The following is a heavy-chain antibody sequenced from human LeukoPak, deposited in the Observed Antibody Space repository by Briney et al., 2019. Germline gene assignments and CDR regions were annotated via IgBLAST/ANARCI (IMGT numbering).Heavy chain of an antibody. D-gene: IGHD6-13*01. CDR2: INTNTGNP. V-gene: IGHV7-4-1*02. Sequence: ASVKASCKASGYTFTSYAMNWVRQAPGQGLEWMGWINTNTGNPTYAQGFTGRFVFSLDTSVSTAYLQISSLKAEDTAVYYCARETNDIAAAGLDYWGQGTLVTVSS. J-gene: IGHJ4*02. CDR3: ARETNDIAAAGLDY. CDR1: GYTFTSYA.